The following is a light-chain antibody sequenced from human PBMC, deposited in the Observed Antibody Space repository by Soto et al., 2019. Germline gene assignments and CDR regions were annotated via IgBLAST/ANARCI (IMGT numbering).Light chain of an antibody. J-gene: IGLJ2*01. Sequence: QSALTQPASVSGSPGQSITISCTGTSSDVGSHNFVSWYQQHPVKAPKLLIYEGSKRPSGVSNRFSGSKSGNTASLTISGLQAEDEADYYCCSFAGRSTLIFGGGTKLTVL. V-gene: IGLV2-23*01. CDR2: EGS. CDR1: SSDVGSHNF. CDR3: CSFAGRSTLI.